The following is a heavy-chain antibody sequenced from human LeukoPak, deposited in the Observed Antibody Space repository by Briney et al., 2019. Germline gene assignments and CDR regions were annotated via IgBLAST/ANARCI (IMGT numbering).Heavy chain of an antibody. D-gene: IGHD4-23*01. CDR3: ARYRPSDYGGNSDAFDI. Sequence: PSETLSLTCTVSGGSISTYYWSWIRQPPGKGLESIGYIFYSGSTNYNPSLKSRVTISVDTSKNQFSLKLSSVTAADTAVYYCARYRPSDYGGNSDAFDIWGQGTMVTVSS. J-gene: IGHJ3*02. CDR1: GGSISTYY. V-gene: IGHV4-59*12. CDR2: IFYSGST.